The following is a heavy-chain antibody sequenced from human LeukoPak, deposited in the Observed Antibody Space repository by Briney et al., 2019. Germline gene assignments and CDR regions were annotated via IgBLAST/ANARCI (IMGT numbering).Heavy chain of an antibody. Sequence: GGSLRPSCAASGFTFSSYAMSWVRQAPGKGLEWVSAISGSGGSTYYADSVKGRFTISRDNSKNTLYLQMNSLRAEDTAVYYCAKDSDEYSSSRDYFDYWGQGTLVTVSS. J-gene: IGHJ4*02. D-gene: IGHD6-6*01. CDR1: GFTFSSYA. CDR3: AKDSDEYSSSRDYFDY. CDR2: ISGSGGST. V-gene: IGHV3-23*01.